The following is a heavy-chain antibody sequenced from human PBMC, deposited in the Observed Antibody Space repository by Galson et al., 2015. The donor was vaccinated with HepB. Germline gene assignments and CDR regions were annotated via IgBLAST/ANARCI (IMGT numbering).Heavy chain of an antibody. J-gene: IGHJ5*02. CDR3: ARESNWSYDP. V-gene: IGHV3-53*01. CDR1: GFRVSESF. Sequence: SLRLSCAVSGFRVSESFLSWVRQVPGGGVEFVSGIYPRGATNYRDSVKGRFTMSRDAFQNSLYLHMNNLRVEDTAIYFCARESNWSYDPWGKGTLVTVSS. D-gene: IGHD5-24*01. CDR2: IYPRGAT.